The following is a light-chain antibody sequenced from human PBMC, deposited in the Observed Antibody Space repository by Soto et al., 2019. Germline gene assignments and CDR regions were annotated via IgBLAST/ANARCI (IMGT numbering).Light chain of an antibody. V-gene: IGLV3-21*02. CDR2: HDS. J-gene: IGLJ1*01. CDR1: IIGSKS. CDR3: QVWDNNGDHPYV. Sequence: SYELTQPPSVSVAPGQTARITCGGNIIGSKSVHWYQQKPGQAPVLVIYHDSDRPSGIPERFSGSNSGNTATLTISRVEAGDEADYYCQVWDNNGDHPYVFGTGTKLTVL.